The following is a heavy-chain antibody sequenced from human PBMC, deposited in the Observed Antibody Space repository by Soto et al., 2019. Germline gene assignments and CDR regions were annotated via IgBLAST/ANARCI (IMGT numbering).Heavy chain of an antibody. CDR1: GGTFSSYA. CDR3: ARLSSPKYYYDSSGSPA. J-gene: IGHJ4*02. V-gene: IGHV1-69*13. D-gene: IGHD3-22*01. Sequence: SVKVSCKASGGTFSSYAISWVRQAPGQGLEWMGGIIPIFGTANYAQKFQGRVTITADESTSTAYMELSSLRSDDTAVYYCARLSSPKYYYDSSGSPAWGQGTLVTVSS. CDR2: IIPIFGTA.